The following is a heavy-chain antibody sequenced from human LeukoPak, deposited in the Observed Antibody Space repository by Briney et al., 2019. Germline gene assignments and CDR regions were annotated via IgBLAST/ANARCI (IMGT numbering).Heavy chain of an antibody. D-gene: IGHD3-9*01. J-gene: IGHJ4*02. Sequence: SETLSLTCAVYGGSFSGYYWSWIRQPPGKGLEWIGEINHSGSTNYNPSLKSRVTISVDTSKNQFSLKLSSVTAADMAVYYCARGGDILTVLDYWGQGTLVTVSS. CDR2: INHSGST. CDR3: ARGGDILTVLDY. V-gene: IGHV4-34*01. CDR1: GGSFSGYY.